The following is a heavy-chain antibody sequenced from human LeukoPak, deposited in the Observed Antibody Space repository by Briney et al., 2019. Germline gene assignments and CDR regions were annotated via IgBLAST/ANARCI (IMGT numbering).Heavy chain of an antibody. CDR2: ISTYSDDT. V-gene: IGHV1-18*01. CDR3: ARVLPGYCYSTSCYAYEY. Sequence: GASVKVSCEASGYTFTSYGISWVRQAPGQGPEWMGWISTYSDDTDYAQRLQGRVTMTTDTSTSTAHMELTSLRSDDTAVYYCARVLPGYCYSTSCYAYEYWGQGSLVTVSS. D-gene: IGHD2-2*01. CDR1: GYTFTSYG. J-gene: IGHJ4*02.